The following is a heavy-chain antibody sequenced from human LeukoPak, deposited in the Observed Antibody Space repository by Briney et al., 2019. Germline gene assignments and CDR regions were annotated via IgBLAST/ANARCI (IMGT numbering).Heavy chain of an antibody. CDR3: ARQRADYYYYYVDV. V-gene: IGHV4-39*01. Sequence: SETLSLTCTVSGGSINTANYYWGWLRQPPGKGLEGIGSIYYSETTYDNPSLKSRVTISIETSKNQFSLRLSSVTASDTAVYYCARQRADYYYYYVDVWGEGTTVAVS. J-gene: IGHJ6*03. CDR2: IYYSETT. CDR1: GGSINTANYY.